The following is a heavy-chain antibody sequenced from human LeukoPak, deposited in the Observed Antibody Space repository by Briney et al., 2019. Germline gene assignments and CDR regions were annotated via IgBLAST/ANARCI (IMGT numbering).Heavy chain of an antibody. J-gene: IGHJ4*02. Sequence: PSETLSLTCTVSGGSGSDYLWSWIRQPPGKGLEWIGYIDDSGNTNYNPSLKGRLTTSIDTSKNQFSLRLRSVTATDTAVYYCAREVNDFWSGYLDYWGQGTLVTVSS. V-gene: IGHV4-59*02. CDR1: GGSGSDYL. CDR2: IDDSGNT. D-gene: IGHD3-3*01. CDR3: AREVNDFWSGYLDY.